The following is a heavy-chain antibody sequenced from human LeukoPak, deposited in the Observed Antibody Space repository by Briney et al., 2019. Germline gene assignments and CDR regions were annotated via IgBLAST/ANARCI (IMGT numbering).Heavy chain of an antibody. Sequence: EASVKVSCKASGYTFISYDINWVRQATGQGLEWMGWMNPNSGITGYAQKFQGRVSMTRNTSISTAYVELSSLRSEDTAVYYCARGLYYYDSNGRTPYDYWGQGTLVTVSS. D-gene: IGHD3-22*01. J-gene: IGHJ4*02. V-gene: IGHV1-8*01. CDR2: MNPNSGIT. CDR1: GYTFISYD. CDR3: ARGLYYYDSNGRTPYDY.